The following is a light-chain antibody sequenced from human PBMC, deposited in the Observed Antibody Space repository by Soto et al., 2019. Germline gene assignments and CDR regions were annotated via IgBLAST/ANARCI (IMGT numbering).Light chain of an antibody. CDR1: SSDVGHNKY. Sequence: QSALTQPASVSGSPGQSITISCTGTSSDVGHNKYVSWYQQYPGKVPKLLINKVSNRPSGVSNRFSGSKSGNTASLTISGLQAEDEADYYCSSFTISRNTVIFGGGTKVTVL. V-gene: IGLV2-14*01. J-gene: IGLJ2*01. CDR3: SSFTISRNTVI. CDR2: KVS.